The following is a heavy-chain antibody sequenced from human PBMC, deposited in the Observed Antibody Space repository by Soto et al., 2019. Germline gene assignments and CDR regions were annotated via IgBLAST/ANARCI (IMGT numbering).Heavy chain of an antibody. CDR3: ARAEGWFDY. Sequence: PXQTLSLPSAISGDSVSSNSAACNWIRQSPSRGLEWLGRTYYRSKWYNEYAQSVKSRITINPDTSKNQFSLQVNSVTPEDTAVYYCARAEGWFDYWGQGTLVTVSS. CDR2: TYYRSKWYN. CDR1: GDSVSSNSAA. J-gene: IGHJ4*02. D-gene: IGHD6-19*01. V-gene: IGHV6-1*01.